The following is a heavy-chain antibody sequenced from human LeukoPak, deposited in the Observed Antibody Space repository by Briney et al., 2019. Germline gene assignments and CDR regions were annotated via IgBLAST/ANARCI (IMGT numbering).Heavy chain of an antibody. CDR2: INPSGGST. Sequence: ASVKVSCKASGYTFTSYYMHWVRQAPGQGLEWMGIINPSGGSTSYAQKFQGRVTMTRDTSTSTVYMELSSLRSEDTAVYYCARELGGSGSYPNPYLDYWGQGTLVTVSS. J-gene: IGHJ4*02. CDR3: ARELGGSGSYPNPYLDY. V-gene: IGHV1-46*01. CDR1: GYTFTSYY. D-gene: IGHD3-10*01.